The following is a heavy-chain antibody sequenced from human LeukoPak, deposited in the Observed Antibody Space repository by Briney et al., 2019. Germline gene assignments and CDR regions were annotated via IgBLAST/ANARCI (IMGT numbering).Heavy chain of an antibody. CDR3: AKERDYGHFDY. J-gene: IGHJ4*02. D-gene: IGHD4-17*01. Sequence: GGSLRLSCAASGFTFSTYATSWVRQAPGKGLEWVSGISGSGTHTYYADSVKGRFTISRDNSKNTLYLQMNGLRAEDTAVYYCAKERDYGHFDYWGQGTLVTVSS. V-gene: IGHV3-23*01. CDR2: ISGSGTHT. CDR1: GFTFSTYA.